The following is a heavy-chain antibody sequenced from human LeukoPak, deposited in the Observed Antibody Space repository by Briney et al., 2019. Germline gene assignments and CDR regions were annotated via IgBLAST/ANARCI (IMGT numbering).Heavy chain of an antibody. Sequence: PGRSLRLSCAASGFTFYSYAMHWVRQAPGKGLDWVALIWHDGSNKDYGDSVKGRFTISRDNSNNTLYLQMNSLRAEDTAVYYCARESGYSGRSFDYWGQGTLVTVSS. J-gene: IGHJ4*02. CDR3: ARESGYSGRSFDY. D-gene: IGHD5-12*01. V-gene: IGHV3-33*01. CDR1: GFTFYSYA. CDR2: IWHDGSNK.